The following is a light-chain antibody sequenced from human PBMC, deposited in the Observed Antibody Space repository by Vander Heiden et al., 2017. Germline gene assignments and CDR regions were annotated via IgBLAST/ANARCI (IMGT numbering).Light chain of an antibody. CDR2: DVS. CDR1: SSDVGGYNY. V-gene: IGLV2-14*01. J-gene: IGLJ2*01. CDR3: SSYTSSSTLV. Sequence: SALTQPASLSGSPGQSITISCTGTSSDVGGYNYVSWYQQHPGKAPKLMIYDVSNRPSGVSNRFSGSKSGNTASLTISGLQAEDEADYYCSSYTSSSTLVFGGGTKLTVL.